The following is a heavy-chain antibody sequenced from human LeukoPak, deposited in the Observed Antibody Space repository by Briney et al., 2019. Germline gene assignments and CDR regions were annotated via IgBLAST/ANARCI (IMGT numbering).Heavy chain of an antibody. J-gene: IGHJ4*02. Sequence: PGGSLRLSCAASGFSFGDFFMSWARQAPGKGLEWVANINLDGSEKFHVDSVKGRFTISRDNAKSALYLQMNSLRAADTAMYFCVRGVTMIRGVVMYPFFFDFWGRGTLVTVSS. CDR2: INLDGSEK. V-gene: IGHV3-7*03. CDR1: GFSFGDFF. CDR3: VRGVTMIRGVVMYPFFFDF. D-gene: IGHD3-10*01.